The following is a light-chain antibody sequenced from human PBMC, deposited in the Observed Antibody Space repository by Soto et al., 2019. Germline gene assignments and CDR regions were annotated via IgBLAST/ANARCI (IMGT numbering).Light chain of an antibody. Sequence: QSVLTQPPSVSGAPGQRVTICCTGSSSNIGANYDVHWYQHRPGTAPKLLIFGNTNRPSGVPDRFSGSKSGTSASLAITGLQAEDEGDYYCQSYDSTLSARYVFGTGTKVTVL. CDR1: SSNIGANYD. CDR2: GNT. CDR3: QSYDSTLSARYV. J-gene: IGLJ1*01. V-gene: IGLV1-40*01.